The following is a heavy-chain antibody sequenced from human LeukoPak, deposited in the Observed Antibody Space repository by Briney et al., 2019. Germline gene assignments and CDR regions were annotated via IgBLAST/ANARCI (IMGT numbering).Heavy chain of an antibody. CDR2: TSGSGGST. D-gene: IGHD3-10*01. J-gene: IGHJ6*02. CDR3: ANVLLWFGESLTDYYGMDV. V-gene: IGHV3-23*01. Sequence: GGSLRLSCAASGFTFSSYAMSWVRQAPGKGLEWVSATSGSGGSTYYADSVKGRFTISRDNSKNTLYLQMNSLRAEDTAVYYCANVLLWFGESLTDYYGMDVWGQGTTVTVSS. CDR1: GFTFSSYA.